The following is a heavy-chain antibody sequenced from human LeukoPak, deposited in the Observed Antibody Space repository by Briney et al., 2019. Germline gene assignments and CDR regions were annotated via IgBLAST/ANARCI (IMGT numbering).Heavy chain of an antibody. D-gene: IGHD1-26*01. V-gene: IGHV3-30*18. Sequence: AVISYDGSNKYYADSVKGRFTISRDNSKNTLYLQMNSLRAEDTAVYYCANLVGATGDDYWGQGTLVTVSS. CDR2: ISYDGSNK. J-gene: IGHJ4*02. CDR3: ANLVGATGDDY.